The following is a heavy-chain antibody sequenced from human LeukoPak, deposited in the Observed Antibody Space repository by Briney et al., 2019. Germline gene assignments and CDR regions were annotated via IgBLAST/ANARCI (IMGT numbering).Heavy chain of an antibody. CDR3: ARESRTITFDY. CDR1: GFTFSDYY. CDR2: ISSSSGTI. Sequence: PGGALRLSCAASGFTFSDYYMSWIRQAPGKGLEWVSYISSSSGTIYYADSVKGRFTISRDNAKNSLYLQMNSLRAEDTAVYYCARESRTITFDYWGQGTLVTVSS. V-gene: IGHV3-11*04. J-gene: IGHJ4*02.